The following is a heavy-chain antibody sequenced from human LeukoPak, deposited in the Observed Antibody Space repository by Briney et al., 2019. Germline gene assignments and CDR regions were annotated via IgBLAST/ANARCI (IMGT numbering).Heavy chain of an antibody. CDR2: IYYSGST. Sequence: PSETLSLTCTVSGGSISSGDYYWSWIRQPPGKGLEWIGYIYYSGSTYYNPSLKSRVTISVDMSKNQFSLKLSSVTAADTAVYYCARDRYGDYVIDYWGQGTLVTVSS. CDR3: ARDRYGDYVIDY. D-gene: IGHD4-17*01. J-gene: IGHJ4*02. V-gene: IGHV4-30-4*08. CDR1: GGSISSGDYY.